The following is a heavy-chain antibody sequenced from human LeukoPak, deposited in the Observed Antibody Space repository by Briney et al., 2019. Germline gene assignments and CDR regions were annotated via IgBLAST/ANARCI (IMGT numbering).Heavy chain of an antibody. CDR3: AKVLSATVDGDY. CDR1: GFTFSDYH. V-gene: IGHV3-30*18. J-gene: IGHJ4*02. Sequence: GGSLRLSCVVSGFTFSDYHMNWVRQAPGKGLEWVAVISYDGSNKYYADSVKGRFTISRDNSKNTLYLQMNSLRAEDTAVYYCAKVLSATVDGDYWGQGTLVTVSS. D-gene: IGHD1-26*01. CDR2: ISYDGSNK.